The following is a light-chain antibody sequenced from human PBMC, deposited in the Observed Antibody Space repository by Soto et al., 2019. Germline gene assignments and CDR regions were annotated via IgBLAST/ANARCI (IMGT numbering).Light chain of an antibody. CDR2: GAS. V-gene: IGKV3-20*01. CDR1: QSVSSSY. CDR3: QQYCSSPRVA. J-gene: IGKJ4*01. Sequence: EIVLTQSPGTLSLSPGERATLSCRASQSVSSSYLAWYQQKPGQAPRLLIYGASSRATGIPDRFSGSGSGTEFTLTISRLEPEDFAVYYCQQYCSSPRVAFGGGTKVEIK.